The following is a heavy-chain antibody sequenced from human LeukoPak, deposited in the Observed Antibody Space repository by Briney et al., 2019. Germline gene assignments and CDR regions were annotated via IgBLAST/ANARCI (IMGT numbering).Heavy chain of an antibody. J-gene: IGHJ4*02. Sequence: SETLSLTCTVSGGSVTSKHWSWIRQPAGKGLEWIGRIQTTGSTNYNPTLESRVTMSVDTSKNQLSLRLTSVTAADTAIFYCAGQPRMASYFDFWGQGILVTVSS. CDR3: AGQPRMASYFDF. CDR2: IQTTGST. D-gene: IGHD5-24*01. CDR1: GGSVTSKH. V-gene: IGHV4-4*07.